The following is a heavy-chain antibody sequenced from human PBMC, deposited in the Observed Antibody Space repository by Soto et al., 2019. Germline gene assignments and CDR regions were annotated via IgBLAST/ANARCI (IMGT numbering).Heavy chain of an antibody. D-gene: IGHD5-12*01. Sequence: PSDPLSLTCTVSGGSISSSSYYWGWIRQPPGKGLEWIGSIYYSGSTYYNPSLKSRVTISVDTSKNQFSLKLSSVTAADTAVYYCAAGGGLPRYYWGQETLVTVAS. J-gene: IGHJ4*02. CDR2: IYYSGST. CDR3: AAGGGLPRYY. CDR1: GGSISSSSYY. V-gene: IGHV4-39*01.